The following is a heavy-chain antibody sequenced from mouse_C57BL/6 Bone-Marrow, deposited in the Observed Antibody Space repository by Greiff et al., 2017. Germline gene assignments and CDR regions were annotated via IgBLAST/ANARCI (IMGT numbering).Heavy chain of an antibody. V-gene: IGHV1S126*01. CDR3: ARELLSNYYAMDY. Sequence: VQLQQSGPQLVRPGASVKISCKASGYSFTSYWMHWVKQRPGQGLEWIGMIDPSDSEHRLNQKFKDKATLTVDKSSSTAYMQLSSPTSEDSAVYYCARELLSNYYAMDYWGQGTSVTVSS. CDR1: GYSFTSYW. D-gene: IGHD2-1*01. J-gene: IGHJ4*01. CDR2: IDPSDSEH.